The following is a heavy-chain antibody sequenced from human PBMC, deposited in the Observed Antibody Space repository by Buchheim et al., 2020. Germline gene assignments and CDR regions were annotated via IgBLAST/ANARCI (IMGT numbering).Heavy chain of an antibody. J-gene: IGHJ4*02. V-gene: IGHV3-48*01. CDR3: ARQDY. Sequence: EVQLLESGGGLVQPGGSLRLSCAASGFTFSRYNMNWVRQAPGKGLEWVSYISSGSSTIYYADSVKGRFTISRDNAKNSLYLQMNSLRAEDTAVYYCARQDYWGQGTL. CDR1: GFTFSRYN. CDR2: ISSGSSTI.